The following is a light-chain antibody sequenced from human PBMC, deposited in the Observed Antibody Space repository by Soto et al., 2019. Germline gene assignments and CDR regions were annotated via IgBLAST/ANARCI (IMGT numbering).Light chain of an antibody. Sequence: EIVLSQSPATLSLPPGERATLSCRASQSVSNYLAWYQQKPGQAPRLLIYDASTRATGIPARFSGSGSGTDFTLTISSLEPEDFAVYYCQQRSNWPQLTFGGGTKVDIK. CDR3: QQRSNWPQLT. V-gene: IGKV3-11*01. J-gene: IGKJ4*01. CDR1: QSVSNY. CDR2: DAS.